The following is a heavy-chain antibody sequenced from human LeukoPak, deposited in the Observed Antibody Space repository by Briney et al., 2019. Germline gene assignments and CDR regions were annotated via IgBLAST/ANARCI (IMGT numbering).Heavy chain of an antibody. D-gene: IGHD6-13*01. CDR3: ARGGIAAAGTFDY. J-gene: IGHJ4*02. CDR2: ISSSSSYI. CDR1: GFTFSSYS. V-gene: IGHV3-21*01. Sequence: GGSLRLSCAASGFTFSSYSMNWVRQAPGKGLEWVSSISSSSSYIYYADSVKGRFTISRDNAKNSLYLQMNSLRAEDTAVYYCARGGIAAAGTFDYWGQGALVTVSS.